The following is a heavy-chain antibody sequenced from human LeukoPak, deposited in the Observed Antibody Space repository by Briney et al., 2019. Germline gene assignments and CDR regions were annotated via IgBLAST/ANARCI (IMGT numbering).Heavy chain of an antibody. CDR1: GFTFSSYS. V-gene: IGHV3-21*01. Sequence: SGGALRLSWAASGFTFSSYSMSWVRQAPGKGLEWVASISSSSYIYYTDSVKGRFTISTDNANNSLCLQMNSLRAEDTAVYYCARGAHGNAFDIWGQGTLVTVSS. D-gene: IGHD1-26*01. CDR2: ISSSSYI. CDR3: ARGAHGNAFDI. J-gene: IGHJ3*02.